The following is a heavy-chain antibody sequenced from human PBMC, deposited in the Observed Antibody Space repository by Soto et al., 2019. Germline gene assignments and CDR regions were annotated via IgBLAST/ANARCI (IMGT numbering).Heavy chain of an antibody. V-gene: IGHV1-58*01. CDR2: IVVGSGNT. CDR3: AAAARTVTAIPKVGEY. Sequence: SGKVSCKASGFTFTSSAVQWVRQARGQRLEWIGWIVVGSGNTNYAQKFQERVTITRDMSTSTAYMELSSLRSEDTAVYYCAAAARTVTAIPKVGEYWGQGTLVTVSS. J-gene: IGHJ4*02. D-gene: IGHD2-21*02. CDR1: GFTFTSSA.